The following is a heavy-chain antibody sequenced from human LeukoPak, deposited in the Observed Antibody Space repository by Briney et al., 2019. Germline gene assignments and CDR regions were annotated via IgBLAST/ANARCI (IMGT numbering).Heavy chain of an antibody. J-gene: IGHJ4*02. V-gene: IGHV3-7*01. CDR1: GFTFSIYW. D-gene: IGHD5-18*01. CDR3: ARARGYSYGLCDY. CDR2: IEEDGSEK. Sequence: GGPLRLSCAASGFTFSIYWMSWVPQAPGKGRECVDKIEEDGSEKYYVASVQGPFTISRANGKTSLYLQMNRLRAEDTAVYYCARARGYSYGLCDYWGQGTLVTVSS.